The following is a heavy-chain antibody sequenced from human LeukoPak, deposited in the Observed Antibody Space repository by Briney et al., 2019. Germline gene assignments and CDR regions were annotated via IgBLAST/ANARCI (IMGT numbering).Heavy chain of an antibody. D-gene: IGHD3-22*01. CDR3: ATVDHYDSIDLALGY. CDR1: GYTLTELS. Sequence: AASVKVSCKVSGYTLTELSMHWVRQAPGKGLEWMGGFDPEDGETIYAQKFQGRVTMTEDTSTDTAYMELSSLRSEDTAVYYCATVDHYDSIDLALGYWGQGTLVTVSS. CDR2: FDPEDGET. V-gene: IGHV1-24*01. J-gene: IGHJ4*02.